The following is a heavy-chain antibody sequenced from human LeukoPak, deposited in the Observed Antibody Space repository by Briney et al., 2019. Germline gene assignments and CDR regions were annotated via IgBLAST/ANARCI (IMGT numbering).Heavy chain of an antibody. CDR2: IYTSGST. CDR1: SGSISSYY. V-gene: IGHV4-4*07. D-gene: IGHD3-22*01. CDR3: ARVAYYYDSSGSSRGYYFDY. Sequence: SETLSLTCTVSSGSISSYYWSWIRQPAGKGLEWIGRIYTSGSTNYNPSLKSRVTISVDKSKNQLSLKLNSVAAADTALYYCARVAYYYDSSGSSRGYYFDYWGQGTLVTVSS. J-gene: IGHJ4*02.